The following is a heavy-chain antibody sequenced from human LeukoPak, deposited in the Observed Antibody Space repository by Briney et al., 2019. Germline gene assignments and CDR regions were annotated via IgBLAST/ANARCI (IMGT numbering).Heavy chain of an antibody. J-gene: IGHJ4*02. Sequence: GGSLRLSCAASGFTFSSCSMNWVRQAPGKGLEWVSSISSSSSYIHYADSVKGRFTISRDNAKNSLYLQMNSLGVEDTAVYYCARTIFGGYCSSTSCYAGGYLDYWGQGTLVTVAS. CDR1: GFTFSSCS. CDR2: ISSSSSYI. D-gene: IGHD2-2*03. V-gene: IGHV3-21*01. CDR3: ARTIFGGYCSSTSCYAGGYLDY.